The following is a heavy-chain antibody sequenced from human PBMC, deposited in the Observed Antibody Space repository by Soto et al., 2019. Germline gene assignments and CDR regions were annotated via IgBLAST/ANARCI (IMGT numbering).Heavy chain of an antibody. D-gene: IGHD4-17*01. CDR3: ARESPGVGDYGVDYFDY. CDR2: IIPIFGTA. CDR1: GGTFSSYA. J-gene: IGHJ4*02. Sequence: QVQLVQSGAEVKKPGSSVKVSCKASGGTFSSYAISWVRQAPGQGLEWMGGIIPIFGTANYAQKCQGRVTITADKSTSTAYMELSSLRSEDTAVYYCARESPGVGDYGVDYFDYWGQGPLVTVSS. V-gene: IGHV1-69*06.